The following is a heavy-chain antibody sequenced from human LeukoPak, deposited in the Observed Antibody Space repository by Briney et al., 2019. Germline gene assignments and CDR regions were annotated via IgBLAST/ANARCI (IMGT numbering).Heavy chain of an antibody. V-gene: IGHV3-9*03. CDR1: GFTFSSYW. CDR3: AKSSYSSGWLDY. D-gene: IGHD6-19*01. CDR2: ISWNSGSI. J-gene: IGHJ4*02. Sequence: PGGSLRLSCAASGFTFSSYWMHWVRQAPGKGLEWVSGISWNSGSIGYADSVKGRFTISRDNAKNSLYLQMNSLRAEDMALYYCAKSSYSSGWLDYWGQGTLVTVSS.